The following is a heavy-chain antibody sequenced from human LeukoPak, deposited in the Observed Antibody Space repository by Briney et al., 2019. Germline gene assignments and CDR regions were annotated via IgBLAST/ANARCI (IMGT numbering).Heavy chain of an antibody. CDR3: ARAPPPLLYYFDY. Sequence: PSETLSLTCTVSGGSISSYYWSWIRQPPGKGLEWIGYIYYSGSTNYNPSLKSRVTISVDTSKNQFSLKLSSVTAADTAVYYCARAPPPLLYYFDYWGQGTLVTVSS. CDR2: IYYSGST. V-gene: IGHV4-59*01. CDR1: GGSISSYY. J-gene: IGHJ4*02. D-gene: IGHD2/OR15-2a*01.